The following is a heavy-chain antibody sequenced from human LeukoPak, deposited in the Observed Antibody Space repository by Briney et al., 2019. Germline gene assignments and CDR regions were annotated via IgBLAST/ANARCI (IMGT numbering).Heavy chain of an antibody. Sequence: GGSLRLSCAASGFTFSSYSMNWVRQAPGEGLEWVLSISSSSSYIYYADSVKGRFTISRDNSKNTLYLQMNSLRAEDTAVYYCAKGLRSGSTQGDAFDIWGQGTMVTVSS. CDR3: AKGLRSGSTQGDAFDI. J-gene: IGHJ3*02. D-gene: IGHD1-26*01. CDR2: ISSSSSYI. V-gene: IGHV3-21*01. CDR1: GFTFSSYS.